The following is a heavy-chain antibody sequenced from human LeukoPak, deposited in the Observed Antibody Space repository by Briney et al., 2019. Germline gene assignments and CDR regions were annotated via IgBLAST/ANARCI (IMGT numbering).Heavy chain of an antibody. D-gene: IGHD2-2*01. J-gene: IGHJ4*02. CDR3: AKVGGPAGSLYFDY. CDR2: IRYDGNNK. Sequence: GGSLRLSCAASGFTVSSNYMSWVRQAPGKGLEWVAFIRYDGNNKYYADSVKGRFTISRDNSKNTLYLQMNSLRAEDTAVYYCAKVGGPAGSLYFDYWGQGTLVTVSS. V-gene: IGHV3-30*02. CDR1: GFTVSSNY.